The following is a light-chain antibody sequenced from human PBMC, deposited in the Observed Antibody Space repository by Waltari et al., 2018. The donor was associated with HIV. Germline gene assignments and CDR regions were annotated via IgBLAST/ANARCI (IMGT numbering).Light chain of an antibody. Sequence: QSALTQPASVSGSPGQSITISCTGTSSDVGSYNVVSWYQQHQAKDPKLMIYEVSKRASGVSNRFSGAKTGETASLTSSRLQAEDEADYHCCSYAGSSAYVVFGGGTKLTVL. CDR3: CSYAGSSAYVV. J-gene: IGLJ2*01. V-gene: IGLV2-23*02. CDR1: SSDVGSYNV. CDR2: EVS.